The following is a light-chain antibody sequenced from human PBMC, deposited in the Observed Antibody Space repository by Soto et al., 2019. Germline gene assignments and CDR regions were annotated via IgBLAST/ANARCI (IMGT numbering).Light chain of an antibody. J-gene: IGKJ1*01. Sequence: EIVMTQSPATLSVSPGERATLSCRASQSVSSNLAWYQQKPGQAPRLLIYGASTRATGIPARFSGSGSGTESTLTISSLQSEDFAVYYCQQYNNWPPHSRTWTFGQGTKVDIK. CDR1: QSVSSN. V-gene: IGKV3-15*01. CDR2: GAS. CDR3: QQYNNWPPHSRTWT.